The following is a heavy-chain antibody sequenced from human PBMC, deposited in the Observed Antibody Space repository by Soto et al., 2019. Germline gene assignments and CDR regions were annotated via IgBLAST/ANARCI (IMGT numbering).Heavy chain of an antibody. J-gene: IGHJ6*03. D-gene: IGHD7-27*01. CDR1: GFTFSSYS. CDR3: ARVGSGVKYFYYYMDL. V-gene: IGHV3-48*01. Sequence: PGGSLRLSCAASGFTFSSYSMNWVRQAPGKGLEWVSYISTSSSTIYYADSVKGRFTISRDTAKNSLYLQMNSLRAEDTAVYYCARVGSGVKYFYYYMDLWGKGTTVTVSS. CDR2: ISTSSSTI.